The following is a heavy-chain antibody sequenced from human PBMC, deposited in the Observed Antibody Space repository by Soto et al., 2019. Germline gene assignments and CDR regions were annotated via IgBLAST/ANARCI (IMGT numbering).Heavy chain of an antibody. CDR2: ISGSGGST. J-gene: IGHJ4*02. V-gene: IGHV3-23*01. Sequence: GGSLRLSCAASGFTFSSYAMSWVRRAPGKGLEWVSAISGSGGSTYYADSVKGRFTISRDNSKNTLYLQMNSLRAEDTAVYYCAKDLKGGSGVIDYWGQGTLVTVSS. CDR1: GFTFSSYA. D-gene: IGHD6-19*01. CDR3: AKDLKGGSGVIDY.